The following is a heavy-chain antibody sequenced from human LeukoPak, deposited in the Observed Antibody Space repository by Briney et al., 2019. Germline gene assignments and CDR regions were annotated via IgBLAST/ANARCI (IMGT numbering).Heavy chain of an antibody. CDR1: GFTFSSYA. CDR2: ITWNGGST. V-gene: IGHV3-20*04. CDR3: TRVKYITWRMTDY. D-gene: IGHD6-6*01. J-gene: IGHJ4*02. Sequence: GGSLRLSCAASGFTFSSYAMSWVRQAPGKGLEWVSGITWNGGSTGYAGAVKGRFTISRDNAKKSLYLQMNRLRVEDTAFYYCTRVKYITWRMTDYWGQGTLVTVSS.